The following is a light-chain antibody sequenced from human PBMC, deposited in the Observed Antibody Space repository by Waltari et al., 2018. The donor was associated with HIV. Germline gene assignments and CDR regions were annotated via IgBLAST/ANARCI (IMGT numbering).Light chain of an antibody. Sequence: SSELTQDPAVSVALGQTVRITCQGDSLRTYYASWYQQKPGQAPVLVIYGKNNRPSGIPDRFSGSSSGNTASLTSTGAQAEDEADYYCNSRDSSGNHAVFGGGTKLTVL. J-gene: IGLJ2*01. CDR3: NSRDSSGNHAV. V-gene: IGLV3-19*01. CDR2: GKN. CDR1: SLRTYY.